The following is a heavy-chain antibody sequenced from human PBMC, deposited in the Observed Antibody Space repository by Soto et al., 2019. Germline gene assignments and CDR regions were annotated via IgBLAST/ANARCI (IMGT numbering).Heavy chain of an antibody. V-gene: IGHV3-7*01. CDR3: ANIGRSDMAFDI. CDR1: GFTFCSYW. Sequence: GGSLKISCAASGFTFCSYWMSWVRKAPGKGLEWVANIKPDGSEKIYVDSVKGRFSISRDNAKNSLYLQMNSLRAEDTSVYDCANIGRSDMAFDIWGQGTMVTVSS. CDR2: IKPDGSEK. D-gene: IGHD5-12*01. J-gene: IGHJ3*02.